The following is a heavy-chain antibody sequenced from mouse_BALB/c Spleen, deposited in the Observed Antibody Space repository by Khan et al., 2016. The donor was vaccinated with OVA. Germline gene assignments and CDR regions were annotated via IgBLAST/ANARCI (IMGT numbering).Heavy chain of an antibody. CDR1: GYTFTNYR. J-gene: IGHJ1*01. CDR2: INTHTGEP. CDR3: ARETTYWYFDV. V-gene: IGHV9-1*02. Sequence: QIQLVQSGPELKKPGETVKITCKASGYTFTNYRMNWMKQAPGKGLKWMGWINTHTGEPTYGDDFKGRFAFSLETSASTAYLQINSLKNEDMATXFCARETTYWYFDVWGAGTTVTVSS. D-gene: IGHD2-1*01.